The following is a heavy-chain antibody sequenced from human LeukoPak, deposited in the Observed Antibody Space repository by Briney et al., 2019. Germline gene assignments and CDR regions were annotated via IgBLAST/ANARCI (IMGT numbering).Heavy chain of an antibody. J-gene: IGHJ5*02. Sequence: SETLSLTCTVSGGSISSGGYPWSWIRQHPGKGLEWIGYIYYSGNTYYNPSLKSRVAISVDTSKNQFSLKLSSVTAADTAVYYCAREEENNWFDPWGQGTLVTVSS. CDR2: IYYSGNT. V-gene: IGHV4-31*03. CDR1: GGSISSGGYP. CDR3: AREEENNWFDP.